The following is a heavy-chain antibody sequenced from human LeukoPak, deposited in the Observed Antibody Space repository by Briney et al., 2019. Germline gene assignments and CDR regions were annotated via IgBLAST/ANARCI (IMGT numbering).Heavy chain of an antibody. CDR2: IIPIFGIA. Sequence: GASVKVSCKASGGTFSSYAISWVRQAPGQGLEWMGRIIPIFGIANYARKFQGRVTITADKSTSTAYMELSSLRSEDTAVYYCARDGAGGYSNYYYGMDVWGQGTTVTVSS. J-gene: IGHJ6*02. D-gene: IGHD4-11*01. CDR3: ARDGAGGYSNYYYGMDV. V-gene: IGHV1-69*04. CDR1: GGTFSSYA.